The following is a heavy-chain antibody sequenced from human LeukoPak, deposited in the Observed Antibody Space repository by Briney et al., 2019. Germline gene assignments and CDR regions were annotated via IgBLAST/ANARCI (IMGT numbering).Heavy chain of an antibody. V-gene: IGHV3-30*02. D-gene: IGHD1-26*01. CDR2: IRYDGSNK. J-gene: IGHJ6*03. CDR1: GFTFSSYG. CDR3: ARSIVGELQYYYYYYMDV. Sequence: GGSLRLSCAASGFTFSSYGMHWVRQAPGKGLEWVAFIRYDGSNKYYADSVKGRFTISRDNSKNTLYLQMNSLRAEDTAVYYCARSIVGELQYYYYYYMDVWGKGTTVTISS.